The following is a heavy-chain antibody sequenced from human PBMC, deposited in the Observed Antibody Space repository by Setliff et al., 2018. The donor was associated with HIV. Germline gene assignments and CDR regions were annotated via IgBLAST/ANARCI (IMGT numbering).Heavy chain of an antibody. Sequence: SETLSLTCTVSGGFIGTYYWSWIRQSPGKGLEWIGSVYYTGSTNYNPSLESRVTMSVDTSKNQFSLRLMSPTAADTAIYYCARGRVTLNGVAAGHHYMDVWGKGNTVTVSS. CDR1: GGFIGTYY. CDR2: VYYTGST. V-gene: IGHV4-59*13. D-gene: IGHD3-3*01. CDR3: ARGRVTLNGVAAGHHYMDV. J-gene: IGHJ6*03.